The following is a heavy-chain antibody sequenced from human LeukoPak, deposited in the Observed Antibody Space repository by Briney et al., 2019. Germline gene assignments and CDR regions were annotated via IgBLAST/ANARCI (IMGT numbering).Heavy chain of an antibody. CDR3: TTVPYSSGYREYFQH. Sequence: GSLGLSFAASGFTFRNARMSWVRQAPGKGLEWVGPIKSKSDGGTTDYAAPVKGRFTISRDDSKNTLYLQMNSLTSEDTAVYYCTTVPYSSGYREYFQHWGQGGLVTVSS. CDR1: GFTFRNAR. CDR2: IKSKSDGGTT. V-gene: IGHV3-15*01. J-gene: IGHJ1*01. D-gene: IGHD3-22*01.